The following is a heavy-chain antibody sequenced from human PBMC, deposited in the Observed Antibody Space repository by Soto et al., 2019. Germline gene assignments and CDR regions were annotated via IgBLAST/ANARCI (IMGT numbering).Heavy chain of an antibody. J-gene: IGHJ4*02. CDR1: GFAFSGYA. V-gene: IGHV3-33*01. CDR2: IWYDGTTK. CDR3: ARDKVTRYFEY. D-gene: IGHD1-20*01. Sequence: QVQLVESGGGVVQPGRSVRLSCAASGFAFSGYAMHWVRQAPGKGLEWVAIIWYDGTTKYYADSVKGRFTISRDNSKNTMDLQMNSLRAEDTAVYYCARDKVTRYFEYWGQGTLVTVSS.